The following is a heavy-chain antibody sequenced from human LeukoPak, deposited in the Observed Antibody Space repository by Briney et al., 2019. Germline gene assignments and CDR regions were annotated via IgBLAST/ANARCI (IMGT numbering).Heavy chain of an antibody. Sequence: SETLSLTCAVYGGSFSGYYWSWIRQPPGKGLEWIGEINHSGSTNYNPSLKSRVTISVDTSKNQFSLKLSSVTATDTALYYCARENGYRYDYWGQGTLVTVSS. CDR1: GGSFSGYY. D-gene: IGHD5-18*01. CDR3: ARENGYRYDY. V-gene: IGHV4-34*01. J-gene: IGHJ4*02. CDR2: INHSGST.